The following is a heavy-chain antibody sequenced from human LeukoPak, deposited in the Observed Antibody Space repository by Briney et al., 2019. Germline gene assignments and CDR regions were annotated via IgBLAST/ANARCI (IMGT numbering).Heavy chain of an antibody. CDR3: ASRGYSYGYLCGRGPSRPNWFDP. D-gene: IGHD5-18*01. J-gene: IGHJ5*02. Sequence: SETLSLTCAVYGGSFSGYYWSWIRQPPGKGLEWIGEINHSGSTDYNPSLKSRVTISVDTSKNQFSLKLSSVTAADTAVYYCASRGYSYGYLCGRGPSRPNWFDPWGQGTLVTVYS. V-gene: IGHV4-34*01. CDR2: INHSGST. CDR1: GGSFSGYY.